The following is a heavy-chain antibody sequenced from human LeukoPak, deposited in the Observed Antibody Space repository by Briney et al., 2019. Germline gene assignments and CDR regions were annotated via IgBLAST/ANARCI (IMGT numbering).Heavy chain of an antibody. CDR3: ARGLYSYGYRYYYYYYMDV. CDR2: IYYGGRT. D-gene: IGHD5-18*01. Sequence: SETLSLTSTVSGGSISSYYWSWIRQPPGKGLEWIGYIYYGGRTNYNPSLKSRVTISVDTSKNQFSLKLSSVTAADTAVYYCARGLYSYGYRYYYYYYMDVWGKGTTVTVSS. J-gene: IGHJ6*03. CDR1: GGSISSYY. V-gene: IGHV4-59*01.